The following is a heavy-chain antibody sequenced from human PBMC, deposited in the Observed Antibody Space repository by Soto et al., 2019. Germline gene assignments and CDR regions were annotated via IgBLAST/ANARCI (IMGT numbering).Heavy chain of an antibody. CDR2: IYSGGST. Sequence: GGSLRLSCAASGFTVSSNYMSWVRQAPGKGLEWVSVIYSGGSTYYADSVKGRFTVSRDNSKNTLYLQMNSLRAEDTAVYYCARDPPLSKYCSGGSCLEYFQHWGQGTLVTVSS. J-gene: IGHJ1*01. CDR3: ARDPPLSKYCSGGSCLEYFQH. V-gene: IGHV3-66*01. D-gene: IGHD2-15*01. CDR1: GFTVSSNY.